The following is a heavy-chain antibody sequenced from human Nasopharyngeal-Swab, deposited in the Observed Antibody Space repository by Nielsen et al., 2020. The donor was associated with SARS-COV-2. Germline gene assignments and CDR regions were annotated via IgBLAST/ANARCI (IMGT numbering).Heavy chain of an antibody. V-gene: IGHV3-30*18. J-gene: IGHJ4*02. Sequence: GESLKISCAASGFTFSSYGMHWVRQAPGKGLEWVAVISYDGSNKYYADSVKGRFTISRDNSKNTPYLQMNSLRAEDTAVYYCAKDQGRYYDSRNFDYWGQGTLVTVSS. CDR1: GFTFSSYG. CDR3: AKDQGRYYDSRNFDY. D-gene: IGHD3-22*01. CDR2: ISYDGSNK.